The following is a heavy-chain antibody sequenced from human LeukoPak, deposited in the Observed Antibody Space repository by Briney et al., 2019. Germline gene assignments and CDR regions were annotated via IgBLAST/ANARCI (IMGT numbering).Heavy chain of an antibody. D-gene: IGHD2-2*02. V-gene: IGHV3-7*01. Sequence: PGGSLRLSCAASGFIVSSNYMSWVRQAPGKGLEWVANIKQDGSEKYYVDSVKGRFTISRDNAKNSLYLQMNSLRAEDTAVYYCARDAAYCSSTSCYSYWGQGTLVTVSS. J-gene: IGHJ4*02. CDR1: GFIVSSNY. CDR2: IKQDGSEK. CDR3: ARDAAYCSSTSCYSY.